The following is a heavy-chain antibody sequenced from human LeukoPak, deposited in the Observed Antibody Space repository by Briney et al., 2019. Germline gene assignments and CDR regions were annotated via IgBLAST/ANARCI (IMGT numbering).Heavy chain of an antibody. CDR3: ARVRLTPNYYYMDV. CDR1: GGSISSYY. D-gene: IGHD3-16*01. CDR2: IYTSGST. Sequence: PSETLSLTCTVSGGSISSYYWSWIRQPAGKGLEWIGRIYTSGSTNYNPSLKSRVTMSVDTSKNQFSLKLSSVTAADTAVYYCARVRLTPNYYYMDVWGKGTTVTVSS. V-gene: IGHV4-4*07. J-gene: IGHJ6*03.